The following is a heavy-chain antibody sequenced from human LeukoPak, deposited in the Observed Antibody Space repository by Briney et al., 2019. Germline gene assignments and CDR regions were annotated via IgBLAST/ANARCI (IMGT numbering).Heavy chain of an antibody. CDR2: ISSSGGT. CDR1: GGSISSGSYY. Sequence: PSETLSLTCTVSGGSISSGSYYWTWIRQPAGKGLEWIGRISSSGGTTYNPSLRSRVTITLDTSKNNFSLKVTSVTAADTAVYYCARETKDIYSPSWGLYDTYYYIDAWGSGTTVTVAS. V-gene: IGHV4-61*02. J-gene: IGHJ6*03. D-gene: IGHD5/OR15-5a*01. CDR3: ARETKDIYSPSWGLYDTYYYIDA.